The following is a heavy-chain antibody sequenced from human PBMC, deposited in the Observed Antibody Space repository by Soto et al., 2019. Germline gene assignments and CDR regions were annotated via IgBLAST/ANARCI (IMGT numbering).Heavy chain of an antibody. Sequence: QVQLVQSGAEVKKPGASVKVSCKASGYTFTSYGISWVRQAPGQGLEWMGWISAYNGNTNYAQKLQGRVTMTTDTSTSTAYMELRSLRSDDTAVYYCASLKYSSSWHVSGVLGFSRGPIGDYGMDVWGQGTTVTVSS. D-gene: IGHD6-13*01. J-gene: IGHJ6*02. CDR1: GYTFTSYG. CDR2: ISAYNGNT. V-gene: IGHV1-18*04. CDR3: ASLKYSSSWHVSGVLGFSRGPIGDYGMDV.